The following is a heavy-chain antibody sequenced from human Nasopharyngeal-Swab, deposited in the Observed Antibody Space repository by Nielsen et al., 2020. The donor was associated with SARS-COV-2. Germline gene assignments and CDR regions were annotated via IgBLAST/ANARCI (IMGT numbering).Heavy chain of an antibody. V-gene: IGHV3-9*03. J-gene: IGHJ6*02. CDR2: ISWDGLTI. D-gene: IGHD3-3*01. CDR3: AKETIFGGGMDV. CDR1: GFTFDDYG. Sequence: SLKISCAASGFTFDDYGMHWVRQAPGKGLEWVSGISWDGLTIGYADSVKGRFTISRDNAKNSLYLQMNSLRAEDMALYYCAKETIFGGGMDVWGQGTTVTVSS.